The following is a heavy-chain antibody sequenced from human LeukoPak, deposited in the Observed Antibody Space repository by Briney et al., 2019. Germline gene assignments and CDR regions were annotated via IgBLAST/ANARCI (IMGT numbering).Heavy chain of an antibody. J-gene: IGHJ4*02. D-gene: IGHD3-10*01. CDR1: GYTFTSYG. CDR3: ARAFFGFTMVRGVISADY. CDR2: ISAYNGNT. V-gene: IGHV1-18*01. Sequence: ASVKVSCKASGYTFTSYGISWVRQAPGQGLEWMGWISAYNGNTNYAQKLQGRVTMTTDTSTSTAYMELSRLRSDNTAVYYCARAFFGFTMVRGVISADYWGQGTLVTVSS.